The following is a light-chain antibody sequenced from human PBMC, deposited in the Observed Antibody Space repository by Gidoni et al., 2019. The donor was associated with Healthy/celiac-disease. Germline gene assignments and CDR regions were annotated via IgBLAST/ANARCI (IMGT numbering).Light chain of an antibody. CDR3: QQANSFPPWT. CDR2: AAS. J-gene: IGKJ1*01. Sequence: DLQMTQSPSSVSASVGDRVTITYRASQGISSWLAWYKQKPGKAPKLLIYAASSLQSGVPSRFSGSGFGTEFTLTIISLQPEDFATYYCQQANSFPPWTFGQGTKVEIK. CDR1: QGISSW. V-gene: IGKV1-12*01.